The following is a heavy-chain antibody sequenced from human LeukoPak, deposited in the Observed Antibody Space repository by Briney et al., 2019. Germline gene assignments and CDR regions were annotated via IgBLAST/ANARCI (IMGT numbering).Heavy chain of an antibody. CDR1: GFTFSSYA. CDR2: ISGSGGST. J-gene: IGHJ4*02. V-gene: IGHV3-23*01. CDR3: ASLKGQNY. Sequence: PGGSLRLSCAASGFTFSSYAMSWVRQAPGKGLEWVSAISGSGGSTYYADSVKGRFTISRDNAKNSLFLQMSSLRVEDTAVYYCASLKGQNYWGQGTLVTVSS.